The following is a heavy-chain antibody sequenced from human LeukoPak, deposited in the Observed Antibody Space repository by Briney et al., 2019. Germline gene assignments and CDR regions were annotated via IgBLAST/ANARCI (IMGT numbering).Heavy chain of an antibody. CDR1: GGSISSSSYY. J-gene: IGHJ3*02. V-gene: IGHV4-39*07. CDR2: IYYSGST. Sequence: PSETLSLTCTVSGGSISSSSYYWGWIRQPPGKGLEWIGSIYYSGSTYYNPSLKSRVTISVDTSKNQFSLKLSSVTAADTAVYYCASEMATIEKDAFDTWGQGTMVTVSS. CDR3: ASEMATIEKDAFDT. D-gene: IGHD5-24*01.